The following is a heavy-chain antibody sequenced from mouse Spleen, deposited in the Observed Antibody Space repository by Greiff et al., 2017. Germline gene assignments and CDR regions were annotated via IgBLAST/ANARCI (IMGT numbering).Heavy chain of an antibody. Sequence: EVQLQQSGPELVKPGASVKISCKASGYSFTDYNMNWVKQSHGKSLEWIGVINPNYGTTSYNQKFKGKATLTVDQSSSTAYMQLNSLTSEDSAVYDCARHEVGSPYGNYGGFAYWGQGTLVTVSA. D-gene: IGHD2-1*01. J-gene: IGHJ3*01. V-gene: IGHV1-39*01. CDR2: INPNYGTT. CDR3: ARHEVGSPYGNYGGFAY. CDR1: GYSFTDYN.